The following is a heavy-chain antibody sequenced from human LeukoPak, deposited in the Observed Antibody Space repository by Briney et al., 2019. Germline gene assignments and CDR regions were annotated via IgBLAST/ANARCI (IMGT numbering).Heavy chain of an antibody. CDR2: IFHTXXT. CDR3: AREGQVVXRXMSDY. V-gene: IGHV4-38-2*02. Sequence: PSETLSLTCTVSGDSISSGNYWGWIRQPPGKGLEWIGSIFHTXXTYFNLSLKSRVTISVDTSKNQFSLRLSSVTAADTAVYYCAREGQVVXRXMSDYWGQGTLVTVSS. D-gene: IGHD3-22*01. CDR1: GDSISSGNY. J-gene: IGHJ4*02.